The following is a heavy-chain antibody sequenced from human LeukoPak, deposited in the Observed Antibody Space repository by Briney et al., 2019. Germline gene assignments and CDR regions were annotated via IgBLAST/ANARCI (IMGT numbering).Heavy chain of an antibody. CDR1: GFTVSSNY. Sequence: GGSLRLSCAASGFTVSSNYMSWVRQAPGKGLEWVSVIYSGGSTYYADSVKGRFTISRDNSKNTLYLQMNSLRAEDTAVYYCARASPYSLHYYGMDVWGQGTTVTVSS. CDR2: IYSGGST. D-gene: IGHD6-13*01. J-gene: IGHJ6*02. V-gene: IGHV3-53*01. CDR3: ARASPYSLHYYGMDV.